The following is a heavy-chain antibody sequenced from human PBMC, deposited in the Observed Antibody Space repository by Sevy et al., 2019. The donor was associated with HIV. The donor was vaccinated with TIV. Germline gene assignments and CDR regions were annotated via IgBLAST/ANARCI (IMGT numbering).Heavy chain of an antibody. Sequence: GGSLRLSCAASGFTFSSYGMHWVRQAPGKGLEWVAVIWYDGSNKYYAYSVKGRFTISRDNSKNTLYLQMNSLRAEDTAVYYCARGDGSGWYLMSEFDYWGQGTLVTVSS. J-gene: IGHJ4*02. CDR2: IWYDGSNK. CDR3: ARGDGSGWYLMSEFDY. D-gene: IGHD6-19*01. CDR1: GFTFSSYG. V-gene: IGHV3-33*01.